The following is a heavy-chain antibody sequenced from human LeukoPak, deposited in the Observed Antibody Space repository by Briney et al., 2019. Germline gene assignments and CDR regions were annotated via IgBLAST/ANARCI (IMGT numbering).Heavy chain of an antibody. CDR3: ARGRSIAVPGYYFDY. Sequence: TSETLSLTCTVSGHSVSSATYYWTWIRQPPGKGLEWIGYISYSGTTDYNPSLKSRVTISTDASKNQFSLKLSSVTAADTAVYYCARGRSIAVPGYYFDYWGQGTLVTVSS. D-gene: IGHD6-19*01. CDR1: GHSVSSATYY. V-gene: IGHV4-61*01. CDR2: ISYSGTT. J-gene: IGHJ4*02.